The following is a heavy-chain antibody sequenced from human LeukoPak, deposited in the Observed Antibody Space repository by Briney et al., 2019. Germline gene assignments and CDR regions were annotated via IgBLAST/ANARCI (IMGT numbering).Heavy chain of an antibody. D-gene: IGHD5-12*01. Sequence: ASVKVSCKASGYTFTDYYIHWVRQAPGQGLEWMGWIIPDSGDTNYAQKFQGRVTMTRDTSINTAHMELSRLRSDDTAVYYCAREGGGSGYVIFDYWGQGTLVTVSS. CDR3: AREGGGSGYVIFDY. V-gene: IGHV1-2*02. CDR1: GYTFTDYY. CDR2: IIPDSGDT. J-gene: IGHJ4*02.